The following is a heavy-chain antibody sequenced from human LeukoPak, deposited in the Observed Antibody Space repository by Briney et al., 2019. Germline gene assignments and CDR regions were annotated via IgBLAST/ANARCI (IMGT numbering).Heavy chain of an antibody. CDR1: GGSVRSDNYY. CDR3: ARYCTNGVCLDAFDI. CDR2: IYYSGST. Sequence: NASETLSLTCTVSGGSVRSDNYYWTWIRQPPGKGLEWIAYIYYSGSTNYNPSLKSRVTISVDTSKNQFSLKLSSVTAADTAVYYCARYCTNGVCLDAFDIWGQGTMVTVSS. J-gene: IGHJ3*02. V-gene: IGHV4-61*01. D-gene: IGHD2-8*01.